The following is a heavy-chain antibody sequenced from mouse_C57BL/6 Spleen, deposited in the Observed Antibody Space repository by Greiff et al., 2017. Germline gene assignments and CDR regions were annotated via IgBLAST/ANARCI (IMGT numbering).Heavy chain of an antibody. D-gene: IGHD2-2*01. Sequence: EVQVVESEGGLVQPGSSMKLSCTASGFTFSDYYMAWVRQVPEKGLEWVANINYDGSSTYYLDSLKSRFIISRDNAKNILYLQMSSLKSEDTATYYCARVYGYDVDAMDYWGQGTSVTVSS. CDR2: INYDGSST. CDR3: ARVYGYDVDAMDY. J-gene: IGHJ4*01. V-gene: IGHV5-16*01. CDR1: GFTFSDYY.